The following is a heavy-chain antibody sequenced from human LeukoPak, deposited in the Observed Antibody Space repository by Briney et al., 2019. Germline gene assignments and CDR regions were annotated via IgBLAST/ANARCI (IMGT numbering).Heavy chain of an antibody. V-gene: IGHV1-2*02. CDR1: GYTFTGYY. CDR3: ARDVRIVGATPIDY. D-gene: IGHD1-26*01. J-gene: IGHJ4*02. CDR2: INPNSGGT. Sequence: ASVKVSCKASGYTFTGYYMHWVRQAPGQGLEWKGWINPNSGGTNYAQKFQGRVTMTRDTSISTAYMELSRLRSDDTAVYYCARDVRIVGATPIDYWGQGTLVTVSS.